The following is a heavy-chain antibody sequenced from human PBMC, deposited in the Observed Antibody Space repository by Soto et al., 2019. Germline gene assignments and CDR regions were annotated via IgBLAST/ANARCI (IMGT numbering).Heavy chain of an antibody. CDR1: GGSISSGGYY. D-gene: IGHD2-2*01. V-gene: IGHV4-31*03. CDR2: IYYSGST. J-gene: IGHJ5*02. Sequence: SETLSLTCTVSGGSISSGGYYWSWIRQHPGKGLEWIGYIYYSGSTYYNPSLKSRVTISVDTSKNQFSLKLSSVTAADTAVYYGACARVPVVVAAALSWFDPWGQGTPVTVSS. CDR3: ACARVPVVVAAALSWFDP.